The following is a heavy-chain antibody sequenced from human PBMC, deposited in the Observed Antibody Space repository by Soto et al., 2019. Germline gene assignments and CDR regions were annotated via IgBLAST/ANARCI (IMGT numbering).Heavy chain of an antibody. Sequence: GASVKVSCKASGYTFISYGISWVRQAPGQGLEWMGWINTNNGNTNYAQNLQARVTMTTDTATSTAYMELSSLRSDDTAVYFCARVSSRYDDYAYNWFDPWGQGTLGTVSS. CDR3: ARVSSRYDDYAYNWFDP. D-gene: IGHD4-17*01. CDR1: GYTFISYG. J-gene: IGHJ5*02. V-gene: IGHV1-18*01. CDR2: INTNNGNT.